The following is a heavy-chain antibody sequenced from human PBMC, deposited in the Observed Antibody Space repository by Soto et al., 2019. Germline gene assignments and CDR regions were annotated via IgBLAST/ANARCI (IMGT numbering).Heavy chain of an antibody. V-gene: IGHV3-23*01. CDR2: ISGSGGST. CDR1: GFTLSNYA. J-gene: IGHJ4*02. CDR3: ASRNSGWYFDY. Sequence: EVQLLESGGGLVQPGGSLRLSCAASGFTLSNYAMNWVRQAPGKGLEWVSVISGSGGSTYYADSVKGRFTISRDNSKNTLYLQMNSLRAEDTAVYYCASRNSGWYFDYWGQGTLVTVSS. D-gene: IGHD6-19*01.